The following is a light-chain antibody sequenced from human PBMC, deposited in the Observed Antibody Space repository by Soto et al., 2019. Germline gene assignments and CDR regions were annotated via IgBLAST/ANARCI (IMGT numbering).Light chain of an antibody. J-gene: IGKJ1*01. Sequence: AIQLTQSPSSLSASIGDRVTITCRASQDINSYLAWYQQKPGKAPNLLIYEASILQRGVPSRFSGSNSGTDFTLTISSLQAEDFASYFCLQDYNYPLTFGQGTKVDIK. CDR1: QDINSY. V-gene: IGKV1-6*01. CDR3: LQDYNYPLT. CDR2: EAS.